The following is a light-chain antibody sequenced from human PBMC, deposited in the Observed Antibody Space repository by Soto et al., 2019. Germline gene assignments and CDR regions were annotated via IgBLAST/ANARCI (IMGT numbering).Light chain of an antibody. CDR2: AND. J-gene: IGLJ1*01. CDR1: SSNIGAGYD. CDR3: QSYASSLSTGFV. Sequence: QSVLTQPPSVSGAPGQGVSISCTGSSSNIGAGYDVHWYQQLPGKAPTLLIYANDNRPSGVPDRFSGSKSVTSASLAITGLRAEDEADYYCQSYASSLSTGFVFGTGTKVTVL. V-gene: IGLV1-40*01.